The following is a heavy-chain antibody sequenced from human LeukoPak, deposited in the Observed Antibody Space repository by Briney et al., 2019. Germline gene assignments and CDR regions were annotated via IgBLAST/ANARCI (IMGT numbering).Heavy chain of an antibody. CDR1: GFSFSTQR. V-gene: IGHV3-74*01. J-gene: IGHJ3*02. CDR3: AREMYSGMYNDAFDI. Sequence: GGSLRLSCAASGFSFSTQRMHWVRQAPGKGLVWVSYINIDERITGYADSVKGRFTISRDNAKNTLYLQMNNLRAEDTAMYYCAREMYSGMYNDAFDIWGQGTKVTVSS. D-gene: IGHD1-26*01. CDR2: INIDERIT.